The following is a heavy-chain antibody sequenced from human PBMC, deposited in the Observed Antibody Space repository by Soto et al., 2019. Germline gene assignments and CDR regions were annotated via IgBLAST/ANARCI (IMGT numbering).Heavy chain of an antibody. CDR2: IDPNSGGT. CDR1: GYTFTAYY. CDR3: ARTSASGWYYFDY. V-gene: IGHV1-2*04. J-gene: IGHJ4*02. D-gene: IGHD6-19*01. Sequence: ASVKVSCKASGYTFTAYYMHWVRQAPGQGLEWMGWIDPNSGGTNYAQKFQGWVTMTRDTSISTAYMELSRLRSDDTAVYYCARTSASGWYYFDYWGQGTLVTVSS.